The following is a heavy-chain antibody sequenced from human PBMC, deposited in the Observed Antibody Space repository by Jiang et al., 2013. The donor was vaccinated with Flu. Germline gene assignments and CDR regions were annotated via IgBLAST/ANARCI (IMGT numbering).Heavy chain of an antibody. J-gene: IGHJ4*02. V-gene: IGHV1-46*01. CDR2: MNPSGEKT. CDR3: AGGAEAWKLDY. D-gene: IGHD1-1*01. CDR1: GDTFSNDY. Sequence: SVKVSCKTSGDTFSNDYMHWVRQAPEQGLEWMGIMNPSGEKTRNAQKFQGRVTMTGDTSTNTVYMELRSLTSEDTAVYYCAGGAEAWKLDYWGQGTLVTVSS.